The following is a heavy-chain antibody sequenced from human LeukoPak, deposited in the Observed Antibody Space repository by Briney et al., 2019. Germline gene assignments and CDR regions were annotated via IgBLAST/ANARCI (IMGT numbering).Heavy chain of an antibody. J-gene: IGHJ3*02. CDR1: GFIFSTYA. Sequence: GGSLRLSCAASGFIFSTYAMSWVRQAPGKGLEWVSAISSSGGYTYYADSVKGRFTISRDNSKNTLYLQMNSLRAEDTAVFYCAKPDGDYVGQLDAFGIWGQGTMVTVSS. V-gene: IGHV3-23*01. D-gene: IGHD4-17*01. CDR3: AKPDGDYVGQLDAFGI. CDR2: ISSSGGYT.